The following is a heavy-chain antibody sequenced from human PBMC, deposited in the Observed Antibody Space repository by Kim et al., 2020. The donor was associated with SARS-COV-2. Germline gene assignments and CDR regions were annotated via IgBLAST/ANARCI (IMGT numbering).Heavy chain of an antibody. V-gene: IGHV6-1*01. CDR2: N. CDR3: ARRSLVEAFDI. Sequence: NDYAVSVKSRITINPDTSKNQFSLQLNSVTPEDTAVYYCARRSLVEAFDIWGQGTMVTVSS. J-gene: IGHJ3*02. D-gene: IGHD1-26*01.